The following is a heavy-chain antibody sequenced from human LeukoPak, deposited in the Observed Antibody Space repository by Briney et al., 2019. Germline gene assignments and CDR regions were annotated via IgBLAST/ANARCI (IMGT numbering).Heavy chain of an antibody. D-gene: IGHD5-24*01. V-gene: IGHV4-59*01. CDR2: IYYSGST. Sequence: PSETLSLTCTVSGGSISSYYWSWIRQPPGKGLEWIGYIYYSGSTNYNPSLKSRVTISVDTSKNQFSLKLSSVTAADTAVYYCARSGRDGYNYNFDYWGQGTLVTVSS. J-gene: IGHJ4*02. CDR3: ARSGRDGYNYNFDY. CDR1: GGSISSYY.